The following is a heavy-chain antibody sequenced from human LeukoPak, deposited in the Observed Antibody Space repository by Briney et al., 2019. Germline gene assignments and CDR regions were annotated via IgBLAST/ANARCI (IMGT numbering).Heavy chain of an antibody. CDR3: ARVSRSFSAAGFFDY. D-gene: IGHD6-13*01. CDR2: IYSGGST. J-gene: IGHJ4*02. CDR1: GFTVSSNY. Sequence: GGSLRLSCAASGFTVSSNYMSWVRQAPGKGLEWVSVIYSGGSTYYADSVKGRFTISRDNSKNTLYLQMNSLRAEDTAVYYCARVSRSFSAAGFFDYWGQGTLVTVSS. V-gene: IGHV3-53*01.